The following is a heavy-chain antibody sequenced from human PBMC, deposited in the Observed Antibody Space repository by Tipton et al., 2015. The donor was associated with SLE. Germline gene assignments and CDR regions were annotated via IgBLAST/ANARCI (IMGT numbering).Heavy chain of an antibody. J-gene: IGHJ3*02. CDR2: IYYSGST. Sequence: TLSLTCTVSGGSISSYYWSWIRQPPGKGLEWIGYIYYSGSTNYNPSLKSRVTISVDTSKNQFSLKLSSVTAADTAVYYCARHAFGVVIIPVGAFDIWGQGTMVTVS. V-gene: IGHV4-59*08. CDR1: GGSISSYY. D-gene: IGHD3-3*01. CDR3: ARHAFGVVIIPVGAFDI.